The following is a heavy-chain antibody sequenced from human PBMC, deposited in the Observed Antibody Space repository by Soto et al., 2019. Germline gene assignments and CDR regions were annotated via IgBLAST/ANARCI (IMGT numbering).Heavy chain of an antibody. V-gene: IGHV4-59*01. Sequence: SETLSLTCTVPGGSISSYYWSWIRQPPGKGLEWTGYIYYSGSTNYNPSLKSRVTISVDTSKNQFSLKLSSVAAADTAVYYCAGAAAGDRWGFYYYGMDVWGQGTTVTVSS. CDR2: IYYSGST. CDR1: GGSISSYY. D-gene: IGHD6-25*01. J-gene: IGHJ6*02. CDR3: AGAAAGDRWGFYYYGMDV.